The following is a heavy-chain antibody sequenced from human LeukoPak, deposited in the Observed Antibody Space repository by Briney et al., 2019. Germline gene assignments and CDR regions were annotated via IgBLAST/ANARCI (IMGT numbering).Heavy chain of an antibody. CDR2: FSYSGST. D-gene: IGHD3-22*01. Sequence: SETLSLTCTVSGGSIGSYYWNWIRQPPGKGLEWIGYFSYSGSTNYNPSLKSRVIMSVDKSKNQFSLKLSSVTAADTAVYFCARATSGYYFDFWDQGTLVTVSS. V-gene: IGHV4-59*01. J-gene: IGHJ4*02. CDR1: GGSIGSYY. CDR3: ARATSGYYFDF.